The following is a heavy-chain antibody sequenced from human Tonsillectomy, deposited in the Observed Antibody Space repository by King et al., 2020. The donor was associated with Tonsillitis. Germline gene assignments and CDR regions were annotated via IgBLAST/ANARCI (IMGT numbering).Heavy chain of an antibody. CDR2: INTRSRTI. V-gene: IGHV3-48*01. CDR1: GFTFSSYS. Sequence: VQLVESGGGLVQPGGSLRLSCAASGFTFSSYSMNWVRQAPGKGLEWVSYINTRSRTIYYADSVKGRFTISRDNAKNLLYLQMNSLRAEDTAVYYCARDLYGKTCDYWGQGTLVTVAS. J-gene: IGHJ4*02. CDR3: ARDLYGKTCDY. D-gene: IGHD2-8*01.